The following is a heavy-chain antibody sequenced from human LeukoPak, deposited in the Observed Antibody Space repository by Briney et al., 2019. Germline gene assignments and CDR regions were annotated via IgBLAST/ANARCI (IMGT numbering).Heavy chain of an antibody. V-gene: IGHV4-34*01. D-gene: IGHD6-6*01. CDR3: ARGRIAARPTGWFDP. CDR2: INHSGST. Sequence: PETLSLTCAVYGGSFSGYYWSWIRQPPGKGLEWIGEINHSGSTNYNPSLKSRVTISVDTSKNQFSLKLSSVTAADTAVYYCARGRIAARPTGWFDPWGQGTLVTVSS. J-gene: IGHJ5*02. CDR1: GGSFSGYY.